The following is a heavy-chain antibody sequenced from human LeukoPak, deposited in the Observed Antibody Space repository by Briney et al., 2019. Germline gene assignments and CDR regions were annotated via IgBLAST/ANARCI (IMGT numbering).Heavy chain of an antibody. CDR1: GYSFTSYW. J-gene: IGHJ3*02. D-gene: IGHD2-15*01. V-gene: IGHV5-51*01. CDR2: IYPGDSDT. Sequence: GESLKISCKGSGYSFTSYWIGWVRQMPGKGLEWMGIIYPGDSDTRYSPSFQGQVTISADKSISTAFLQWSSLKASDTAKYYCATSNSGGTEAFDIWGQGTMVTVSS. CDR3: ATSNSGGTEAFDI.